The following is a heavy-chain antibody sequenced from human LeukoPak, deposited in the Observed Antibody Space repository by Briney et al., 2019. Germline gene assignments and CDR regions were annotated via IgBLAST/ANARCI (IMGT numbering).Heavy chain of an antibody. CDR2: VYHSGNT. J-gene: IGHJ1*01. D-gene: IGHD6-13*01. Sequence: PSETLSLTCAVSGDSIRNYYWNWIRQPPGKGLEWIGYVYHSGNTNYNPSLKSRLTMSIDTSTNQFSLKLSSVTTADTAVYYCVAHSSSCCDFQHWGQGTLVTVSS. V-gene: IGHV4-59*01. CDR3: VAHSSSCCDFQH. CDR1: GDSIRNYY.